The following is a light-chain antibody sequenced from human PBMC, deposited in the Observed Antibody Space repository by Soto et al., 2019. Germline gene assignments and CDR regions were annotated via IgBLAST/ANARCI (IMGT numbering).Light chain of an antibody. Sequence: EIVMTQSPVTLSVSPGERATLSCRASQSVTNSYLAWYQQKPGQAPRLLIYDASNRATGIPARFSGSGSGTDFTLTISSLEPEDFAVYYCQQRSNWPRTFGQGTKVDIK. CDR2: DAS. V-gene: IGKV3-11*01. J-gene: IGKJ1*01. CDR3: QQRSNWPRT. CDR1: QSVTNSY.